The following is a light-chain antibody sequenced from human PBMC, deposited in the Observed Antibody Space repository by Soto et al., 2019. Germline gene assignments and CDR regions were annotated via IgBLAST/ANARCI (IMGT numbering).Light chain of an antibody. CDR3: HTWGTGIQV. J-gene: IGLJ3*02. V-gene: IGLV4-69*01. Sequence: QLVLTQSPSASASLGASVKLTCTLSRGHSNYAITWHQQQPEKGPRYLMKLDSDGSHSKGDGIPDRFSGSSSGAERFLTISSLQSEDEADYYCHTWGTGIQVFGGGTQLTVL. CDR1: RGHSNYA. CDR2: LDSDGSH.